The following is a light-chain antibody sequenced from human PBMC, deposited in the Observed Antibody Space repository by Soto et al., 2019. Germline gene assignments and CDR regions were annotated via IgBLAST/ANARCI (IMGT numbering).Light chain of an antibody. J-gene: IGKJ1*01. CDR3: QQTRTVPPEWT. V-gene: IGKV1-39*01. CDR2: AAS. CDR1: QNINNY. Sequence: DIQMTQSPSSLSASVGDRVTITCCASQNINNYLNWYQQKPGKAPKVLISAASTSQSGVPSRFSGSGSGTHFTLSISSLQPEDSATYYCQQTRTVPPEWTFGQGTKVDIK.